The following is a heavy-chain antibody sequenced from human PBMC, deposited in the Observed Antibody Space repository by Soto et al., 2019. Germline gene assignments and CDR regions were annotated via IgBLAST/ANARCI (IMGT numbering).Heavy chain of an antibody. D-gene: IGHD4-4*01. CDR1: GGSINIFY. CDR3: APGRAVTPDC. J-gene: IGHJ4*02. CDR2: IYYSGST. Sequence: PSETLSLTCTVSGGSINIFYWTWIRQPPGKGLEWIGYIYYSGSTNYNPSLKSRVTISVDTSKNQFSLKLTSVTAADTAVYYCAPGRAVTPDCWGQGTLVTVSS. V-gene: IGHV4-59*01.